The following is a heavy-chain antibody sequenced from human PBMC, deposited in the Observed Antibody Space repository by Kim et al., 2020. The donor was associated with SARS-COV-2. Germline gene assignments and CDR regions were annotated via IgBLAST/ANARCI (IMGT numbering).Heavy chain of an antibody. CDR2: IYYSGST. Sequence: SETLSLTCTVSGGSISSSSYYWGWIRQPPGKGLEWIGSIYYSGSTYYNPSLKSRVTILVDTSKNQFSLKLSSVTAADTAVYYCARYDFWRTRLDYWGQGTLVTVSS. V-gene: IGHV4-39*01. CDR1: GGSISSSSYY. J-gene: IGHJ4*02. D-gene: IGHD3-3*01. CDR3: ARYDFWRTRLDY.